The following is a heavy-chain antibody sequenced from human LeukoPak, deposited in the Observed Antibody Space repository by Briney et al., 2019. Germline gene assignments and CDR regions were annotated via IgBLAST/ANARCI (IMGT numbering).Heavy chain of an antibody. CDR3: ARLPNLIAAAGTSDY. V-gene: IGHV3-23*01. Sequence: GGSLRLSCTASGFSFNNNAMTWVRQVPAKGLEWVSSITTGGETTYYADSVKGRFTISRDNSENTLYLQMNSLRAEDTAVYYCARLPNLIAAAGTSDYWGQGTLVTVSS. CDR2: ITTGGETT. D-gene: IGHD6-13*01. J-gene: IGHJ4*02. CDR1: GFSFNNNA.